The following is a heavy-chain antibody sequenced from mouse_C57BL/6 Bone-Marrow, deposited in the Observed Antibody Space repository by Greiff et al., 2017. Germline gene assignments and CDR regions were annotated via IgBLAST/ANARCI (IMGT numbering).Heavy chain of an antibody. CDR3: ARGGLPPVYFDY. V-gene: IGHV1-82*01. J-gene: IGHJ2*01. D-gene: IGHD3-1*01. CDR1: GYAFSSSW. Sequence: QVQLQQSGPELVKPGASVKISCKASGYAFSSSWMNWVKQRPGKGLEWIGRIYPGDGDTNYNGKFKGKATLTADKSSSTAYMQLSSLTSEDSAVYFCARGGLPPVYFDYWGQGTTLTVSS. CDR2: IYPGDGDT.